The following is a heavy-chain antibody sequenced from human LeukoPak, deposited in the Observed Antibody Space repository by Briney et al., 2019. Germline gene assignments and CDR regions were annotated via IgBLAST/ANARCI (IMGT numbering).Heavy chain of an antibody. V-gene: IGHV1-69*13. D-gene: IGHD5-12*01. CDR1: GGTFSSYA. J-gene: IGHJ4*02. CDR2: IIPIFGTA. CDR3: ASSRYSGYDQSLYYFDY. Sequence: ASVKVSCKASGGTFSSYAISWVRQAPGQGLEWMGGIIPIFGTANYAQKFQGRVTITADESTSTAYMELSSLRSEDTAVYYCASSRYSGYDQSLYYFDYWGQGTLVTVSS.